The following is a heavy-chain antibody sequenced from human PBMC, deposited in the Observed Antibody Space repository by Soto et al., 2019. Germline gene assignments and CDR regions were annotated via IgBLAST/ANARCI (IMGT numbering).Heavy chain of an antibody. CDR1: GGTFSSYA. CDR2: IIPIFGTA. CDR3: ARAEAVPNNWFDP. V-gene: IGHV1-69*13. Sequence: SVKGSCKASGGTFSSYAISWVRQAPGQGLEWMGGIIPIFGTANYAQKFQGRVTITADESTSTAYMELSSLRSEDTAVYYCARAEAVPNNWFDPWGQGTLVTVSS. D-gene: IGHD6-19*01. J-gene: IGHJ5*02.